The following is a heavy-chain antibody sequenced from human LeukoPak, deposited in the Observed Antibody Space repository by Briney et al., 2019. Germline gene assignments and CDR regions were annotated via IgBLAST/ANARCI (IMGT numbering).Heavy chain of an antibody. V-gene: IGHV3-53*01. Sequence: PGGSLRLSCAASGFTFSSYAMSWVRQAPGKGLEWVSVIYSGGSTYYADSVKGRFTISRDNSKNTLYLQMNSLRAEDTAVYYCAREVGDVDLDYWGQGTLVTVSS. CDR2: IYSGGST. D-gene: IGHD1-26*01. CDR1: GFTFSSYA. J-gene: IGHJ4*02. CDR3: AREVGDVDLDY.